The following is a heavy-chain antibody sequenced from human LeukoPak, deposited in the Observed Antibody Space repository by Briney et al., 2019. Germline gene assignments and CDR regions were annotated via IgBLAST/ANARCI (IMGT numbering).Heavy chain of an antibody. J-gene: IGHJ4*02. CDR3: ARHYYDSSGYPPYFDY. Sequence: PSETLSLTCTVSGGSISSYYWSWIRQPPGKGLEWIGYIYYSGSTNYNPSLKSRVTISVDTSKNQFSLKLSSVTAADTAVYYCARHYYDSSGYPPYFDYWGQGTLVTVSS. CDR1: GGSISSYY. D-gene: IGHD3-22*01. V-gene: IGHV4-59*01. CDR2: IYYSGST.